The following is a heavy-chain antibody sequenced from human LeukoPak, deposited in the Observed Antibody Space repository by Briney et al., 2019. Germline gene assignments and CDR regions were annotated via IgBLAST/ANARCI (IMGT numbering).Heavy chain of an antibody. V-gene: IGHV3-20*04. CDR1: GFTFDDYG. Sequence: PGGSLRLSCAASGFTFDDYGMSWVRQVPGKGLEWVSGINWNGGSTGYADSVKGRFTISRDNAKNSLYLQMNSLRAEDTALYYCARGPDYYYYYMDVWGKGTTVTVSS. J-gene: IGHJ6*03. CDR3: ARGPDYYYYYMDV. CDR2: INWNGGST.